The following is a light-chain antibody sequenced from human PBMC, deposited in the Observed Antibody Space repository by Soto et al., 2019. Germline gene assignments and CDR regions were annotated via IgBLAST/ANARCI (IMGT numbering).Light chain of an antibody. J-gene: IGKJ1*01. Sequence: EIVMTQSPATLSVSPGERATLSCRASQSVSSNLAWYQQKPGQAPRLLIYGASTRATGIPAMFSGSGSGTEFTLIISSLQSEDFAVYYCQQYNNWPTWTFGQGTKVEIK. V-gene: IGKV3-15*01. CDR1: QSVSSN. CDR3: QQYNNWPTWT. CDR2: GAS.